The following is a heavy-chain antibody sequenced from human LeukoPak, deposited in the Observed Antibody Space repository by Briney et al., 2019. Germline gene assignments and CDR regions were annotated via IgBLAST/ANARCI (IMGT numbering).Heavy chain of an antibody. Sequence: ASLKVSCKASGYTFTSYDINWVRQATAQGLECTVRMSPNSGNADYAQKFQGRVAMTSNTSISTAYMELSNLRPEDTAVYYCARDGSGTYWAYYNWFDPWGQGTLVTVSS. V-gene: IGHV1-8*01. CDR2: MSPNSGNA. CDR3: ARDGSGTYWAYYNWFDP. D-gene: IGHD3-10*01. J-gene: IGHJ5*02. CDR1: GYTFTSYD.